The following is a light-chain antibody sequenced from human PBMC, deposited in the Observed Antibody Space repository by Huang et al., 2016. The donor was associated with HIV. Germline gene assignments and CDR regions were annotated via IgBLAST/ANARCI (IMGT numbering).Light chain of an antibody. Sequence: EIVMTQSPATLSVSPGERATLSCRASQSVSPNLAWYQQKPGQAPRVLIFGTSTRATGIPARFSGSGSGTEFTLTINSLQSEDFAVYYCQQYNNWPLTFGGGTKVEIK. CDR2: GTS. J-gene: IGKJ4*01. CDR3: QQYNNWPLT. V-gene: IGKV3-15*01. CDR1: QSVSPN.